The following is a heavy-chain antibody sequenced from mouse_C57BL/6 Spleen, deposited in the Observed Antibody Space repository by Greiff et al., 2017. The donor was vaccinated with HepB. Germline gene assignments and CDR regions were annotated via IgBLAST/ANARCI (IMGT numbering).Heavy chain of an antibody. V-gene: IGHV2-5*01. CDR1: GFSLTSYG. D-gene: IGHD1-1*01. CDR2: IWRGGST. CDR3: AKNSLITTVVEYYAMDY. J-gene: IGHJ4*01. Sequence: VQLQQSGPGLVQPSQSLSITCTVSGFSLTSYGVHWVRQSPGKGLEWLGVIWRGGSTDYNAAFMSRLSITKDNSKSQVFFKMNSLQADDTAIYYCAKNSLITTVVEYYAMDYWGQGTSVTVSS.